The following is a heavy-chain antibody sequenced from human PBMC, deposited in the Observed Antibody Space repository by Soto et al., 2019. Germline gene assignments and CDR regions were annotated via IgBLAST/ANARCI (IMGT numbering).Heavy chain of an antibody. J-gene: IGHJ5*02. Sequence: QVQLVQSGAEVKKPGASVKVSCKASGNTFTSYDINWVRQATGQGLEYLGWMNPNSGNTAYVQKFQGRVTMTWDTSITPAYRELSSLRSEDTAVYFCARGVKYGAYSRWFDPWGQGTLVTVSS. V-gene: IGHV1-8*01. CDR3: ARGVKYGAYSRWFDP. CDR1: GNTFTSYD. CDR2: MNPNSGNT. D-gene: IGHD4-17*01.